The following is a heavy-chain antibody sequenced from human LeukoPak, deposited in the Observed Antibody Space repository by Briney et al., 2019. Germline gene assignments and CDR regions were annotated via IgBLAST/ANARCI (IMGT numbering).Heavy chain of an antibody. CDR3: ASDRVLNWQYSSSWYGAFDI. CDR1: GDSVSSNSAA. Sequence: SPTLSLTCAISGDSVSSNSAAWNWLRQSPSRGLEWLGSTYYRSKWYNDYAVSVKSRITINPDTSKNQFYLQLNSVTPEDTAVYYCASDRVLNWQYSSSWYGAFDIWGQGTMVTVSS. D-gene: IGHD6-13*01. V-gene: IGHV6-1*01. CDR2: TYYRSKWYN. J-gene: IGHJ3*02.